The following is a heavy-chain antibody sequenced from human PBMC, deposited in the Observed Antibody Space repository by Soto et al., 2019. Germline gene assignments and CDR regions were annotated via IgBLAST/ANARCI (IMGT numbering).Heavy chain of an antibody. D-gene: IGHD1-1*01. J-gene: IGHJ4*02. CDR3: ARGVLY. CDR2: IFYSGTT. Sequence: QVQLQESGPGLVKPSQTLSLTCTVSGGSISSGGYFWSWIRQPPGKGLEWIGNIFYSGTTYYNPSLKSRVTRAVDTSKNQSSLKLSSVTAADTAVYFCARGVLYWGQGTLVTVSS. V-gene: IGHV4-31*03. CDR1: GGSISSGGYF.